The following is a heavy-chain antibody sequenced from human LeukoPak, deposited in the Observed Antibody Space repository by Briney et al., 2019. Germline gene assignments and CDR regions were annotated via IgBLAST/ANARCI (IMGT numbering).Heavy chain of an antibody. CDR3: TRGSIAYYYMDV. D-gene: IGHD3-22*01. Sequence: PSETLSLTCSVSGGSISGSYYWGWIRQPPGKGLEWIGNIYYSGSTNYNPSLKSRVTISVDTSKNQFSLKLSSVTAADTAVYYCTRGSIAYYYMDVWGKGTTVTISS. CDR2: IYYSGST. J-gene: IGHJ6*03. V-gene: IGHV4-61*01. CDR1: GGSISGSYY.